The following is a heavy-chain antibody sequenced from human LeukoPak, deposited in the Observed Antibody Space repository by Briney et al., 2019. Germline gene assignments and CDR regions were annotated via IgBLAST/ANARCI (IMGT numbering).Heavy chain of an antibody. CDR3: ARVPNHYGDLREDWYFDL. D-gene: IGHD4-17*01. CDR1: GFTFSSYS. V-gene: IGHV3-20*01. CDR2: INWNGGST. J-gene: IGHJ2*01. Sequence: GGSLRLSCAASGFTFSSYSMSWVRQAPGKGLEWVSGINWNGGSTGYADSVKGRFTISRDNAKNSLYLQMNSLRAEDTALYHCARVPNHYGDLREDWYFDLWGRGTLVTVSS.